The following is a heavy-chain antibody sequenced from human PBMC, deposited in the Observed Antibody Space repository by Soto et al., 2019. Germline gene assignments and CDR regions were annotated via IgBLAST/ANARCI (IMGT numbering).Heavy chain of an antibody. CDR3: AREDSGGLDY. CDR2: FSSYNGDA. CDR1: GYTFANYG. V-gene: IGHV1-18*01. D-gene: IGHD1-26*01. Sequence: ASVKVSCKASGYTFANYGISWVRQAPGQGLEWMGWFSSYNGDARYAQNLQGRVTMTTDTSTSTAYMELWSLRSDDTAVYYCAREDSGGLDYWGQGTLVTVSS. J-gene: IGHJ4*02.